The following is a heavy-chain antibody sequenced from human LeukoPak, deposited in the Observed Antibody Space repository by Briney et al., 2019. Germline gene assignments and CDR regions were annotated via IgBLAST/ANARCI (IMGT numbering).Heavy chain of an antibody. Sequence: GGSLRLSCAASGFTFSNYGMHWVRQAPGKGLEWVAVIWYDGSNKYYGDSVKGRFTISRDNSKNTLYLQMNSLRAEDTAVYYCARAMDVWGQGTTVTVSS. CDR2: IWYDGSNK. CDR1: GFTFSNYG. CDR3: ARAMDV. V-gene: IGHV3-33*01. J-gene: IGHJ6*02.